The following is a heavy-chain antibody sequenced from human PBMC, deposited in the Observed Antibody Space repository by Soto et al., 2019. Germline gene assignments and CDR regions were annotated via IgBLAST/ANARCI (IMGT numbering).Heavy chain of an antibody. Sequence: PGGSLRLSCAASGFTFSTYAMNWVRQAPGKGLEWVSAISGGGGSTYYADSVKGRVTISRDNSKNTLYLQMNSLRAEDTAVYYCAKVSLGVLTFTDYYYYGLDVWGQGTTVTVSS. CDR3: AKVSLGVLTFTDYYYYGLDV. D-gene: IGHD3-10*01. V-gene: IGHV3-23*01. CDR1: GFTFSTYA. J-gene: IGHJ6*02. CDR2: ISGGGGST.